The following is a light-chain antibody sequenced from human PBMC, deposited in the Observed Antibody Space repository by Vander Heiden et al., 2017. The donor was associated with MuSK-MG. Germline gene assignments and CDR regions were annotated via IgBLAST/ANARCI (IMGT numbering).Light chain of an antibody. V-gene: IGKV1-39*01. J-gene: IGKJ1*01. Sequence: DIQMTQSPSPLSASVGDRVTITCRASQSISSYLNWYQQKPGKAPKLLIYAASSLLSGVPSRFSGSASGTDFTLSISMLHPEDFATYYSQRSDSTPRTFGQGTKVEIK. CDR1: QSISSY. CDR2: AAS. CDR3: QRSDSTPRT.